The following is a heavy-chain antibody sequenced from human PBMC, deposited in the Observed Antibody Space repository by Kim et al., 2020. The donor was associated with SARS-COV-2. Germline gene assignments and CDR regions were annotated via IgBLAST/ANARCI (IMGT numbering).Heavy chain of an antibody. V-gene: IGHV4-30-4*01. Sequence: SETLSLTCTVSGGSISSGDYYWSWIRQPPGKGLEWIGYIYYSGSTYYNPSLKSRVTISVDTSKNQFSLKLSSVTAADTAVYYCARVWGAPRAYYYMDVWGKGTTVTVSS. J-gene: IGHJ6*03. CDR2: IYYSGST. CDR1: GGSISSGDYY. D-gene: IGHD3-16*01. CDR3: ARVWGAPRAYYYMDV.